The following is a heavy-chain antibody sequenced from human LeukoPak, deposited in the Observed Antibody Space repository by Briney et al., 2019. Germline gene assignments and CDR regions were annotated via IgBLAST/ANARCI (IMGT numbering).Heavy chain of an antibody. J-gene: IGHJ4*02. D-gene: IGHD2-2*01. V-gene: IGHV3-15*01. CDR1: GFTFSNAW. CDR3: RGECRSTSCPRY. Sequence: GGSLRLSCAASGFTFSNAWMSWVRQAPGKGREWVGRIKSKTEGGTTDDAAAVKGSFPISRDDSKSTLYLQMNRLKTEDTAVYYWRGECRSTSCPRYWGEGTLVPVSS. CDR2: IKSKTEGGTT.